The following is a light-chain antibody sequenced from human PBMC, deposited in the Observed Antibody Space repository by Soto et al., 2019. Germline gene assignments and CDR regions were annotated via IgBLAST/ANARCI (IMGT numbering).Light chain of an antibody. V-gene: IGKV1-5*01. CDR2: DAY. J-gene: IGKJ4*01. CDR3: QQYNSYSCT. Sequence: DIQMTKSPSTLSASVGDRVTITCRASQSISSWMDGYHQKPGKAPKLLIYDAYSLESGVPSRFSGSGSGTVFTLNISSLQPDDFAPYYCQQYNSYSCTFGGGTKVEIK. CDR1: QSISSW.